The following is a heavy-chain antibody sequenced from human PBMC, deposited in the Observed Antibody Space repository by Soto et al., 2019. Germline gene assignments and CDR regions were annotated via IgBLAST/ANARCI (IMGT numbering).Heavy chain of an antibody. J-gene: IGHJ6*02. D-gene: IGHD2-15*01. V-gene: IGHV3-11*01. CDR1: GFTFSDYY. Sequence: PGGSLRLSCAASGFTFSDYYMSWIRQAPGKALEWVSYISSSGSTIYYADPVKGRFTISRDNAKNSLYLQMNSLRAEDTAVYYCARARALADDCSGGSCYPYYYYYGMDVWGQGTTVTGSS. CDR2: ISSSGSTI. CDR3: ARARALADDCSGGSCYPYYYYYGMDV.